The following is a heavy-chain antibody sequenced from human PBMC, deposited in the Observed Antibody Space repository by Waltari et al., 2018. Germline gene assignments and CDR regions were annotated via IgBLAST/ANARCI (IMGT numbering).Heavy chain of an antibody. CDR3: AKAIRDGYNK. CDR1: GFTFSSYA. V-gene: IGHV3-23*01. CDR2: ISESDGRT. Sequence: EVQLLESGGGLVQPGGSLRLSCAAPGFTFSSYAMSWVRQAPGKGLEWVSSISESDGRTYYADSVKGRFTISRDNSKNTLYLQMNSLRAEDTAVYYCAKAIRDGYNKWGQGTLVTVSS. J-gene: IGHJ4*02. D-gene: IGHD5-12*01.